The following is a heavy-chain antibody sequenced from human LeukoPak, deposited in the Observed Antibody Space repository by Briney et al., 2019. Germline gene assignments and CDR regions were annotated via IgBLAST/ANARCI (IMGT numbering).Heavy chain of an antibody. CDR1: GCAISSYY. CDR2: IYYSGST. Sequence: SETLSLTCTVSGCAISSYYWSWIRQPPGKGLEWIGYIYYSGSTNYNPSLKSRVTISVDTSKNQFSLKLSSVTAADTAVYYCARGQRDGYNCDDAFDIWGQGTMVTVSS. J-gene: IGHJ3*02. V-gene: IGHV4-59*01. D-gene: IGHD5-24*01. CDR3: ARGQRDGYNCDDAFDI.